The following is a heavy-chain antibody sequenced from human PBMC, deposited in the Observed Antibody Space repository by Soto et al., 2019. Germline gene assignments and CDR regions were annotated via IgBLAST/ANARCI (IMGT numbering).Heavy chain of an antibody. V-gene: IGHV3-33*01. J-gene: IGHJ6*03. CDR1: GFTFSSYG. CDR2: IWYDGSNK. D-gene: IGHD3-10*01. Sequence: GESLKISCAASGFTFSSYGMHWVRQAPGKGLEWVAVIWYDGSNKYYADSVKGRFTISRDNSKNTLYLQMNSLRAEDTAVYYCARDRWVPTGGHYYYMDVWGKGTTVTVSS. CDR3: ARDRWVPTGGHYYYMDV.